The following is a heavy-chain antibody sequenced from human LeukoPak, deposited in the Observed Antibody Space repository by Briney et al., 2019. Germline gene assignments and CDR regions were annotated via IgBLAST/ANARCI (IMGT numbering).Heavy chain of an antibody. CDR1: GFTFSSYA. CDR2: ITSNGDST. J-gene: IGHJ6*03. V-gene: IGHV3-64*01. D-gene: IGHD5-18*01. CDR3: ARDHGYSYGYDYYYYMDV. Sequence: GGSLRLSCAAPGFTFSSYAMHWVRQAPGQGLEFVSAITSNGDSTFYANSVKGRFTISRDNSKNTLYLQMGSLRAEDMAVYYCARDHGYSYGYDYYYYMDVWGKGTTVTISS.